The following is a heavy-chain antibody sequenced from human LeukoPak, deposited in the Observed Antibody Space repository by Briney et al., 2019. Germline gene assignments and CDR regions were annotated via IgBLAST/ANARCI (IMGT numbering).Heavy chain of an antibody. CDR2: ISTSGGST. CDR1: GFTFSSYA. J-gene: IGHJ4*02. D-gene: IGHD5-18*01. V-gene: IGHV3-23*01. CDR3: ARDLGYTYGTPLGY. Sequence: GGSLRLSCAASGFTFSSYAMSWVRQAPGKGLEWVSTISTSGGSTYSAESVKGRFTISRDNSKNTLYLQMNSLRAGDTAVYYCARDLGYTYGTPLGYWGQGTLVTVSS.